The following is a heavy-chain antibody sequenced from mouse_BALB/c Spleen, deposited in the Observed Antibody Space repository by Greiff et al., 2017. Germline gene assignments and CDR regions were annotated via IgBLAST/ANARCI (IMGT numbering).Heavy chain of an antibody. Sequence: EVQLQESGPGLVKPSQSLSLTCTVTGYSITSDYAWNWIRQFPGNKLEWMGYISYSGSTSYNPSLKSRISITRDTSKYQFFLQLNSVTTEDTATYYCAREGYENYSDYWGQGTTLTVSS. CDR1: GYSITSDYA. D-gene: IGHD2-2*01. J-gene: IGHJ2*01. CDR3: AREGYENYSDY. CDR2: ISYSGST. V-gene: IGHV3-2*02.